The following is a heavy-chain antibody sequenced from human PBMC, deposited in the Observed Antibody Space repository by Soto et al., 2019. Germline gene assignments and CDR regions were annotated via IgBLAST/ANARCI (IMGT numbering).Heavy chain of an antibody. CDR3: AREGIDSSSWYVIRAQYGYFDY. Sequence: GGSLRLSCAASGFTFSSYAMHWVRQAPGKGLEWVAVISYDGSNKYYADSVKGRFTISRDNSKNTLYLQMNSLRAEDTAVYYCAREGIDSSSWYVIRAQYGYFDYWGQGTLVTVSS. CDR1: GFTFSSYA. V-gene: IGHV3-30-3*01. J-gene: IGHJ4*02. CDR2: ISYDGSNK. D-gene: IGHD6-13*01.